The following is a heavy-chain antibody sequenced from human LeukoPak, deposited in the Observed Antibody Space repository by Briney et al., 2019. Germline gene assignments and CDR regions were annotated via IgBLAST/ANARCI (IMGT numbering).Heavy chain of an antibody. Sequence: SGGSLRLSCAASGFTFSSYVMTWVRQAPGKGLEWVALIWYDGSNKYYADSVKGRFTISRDNSKNTLYLQMNSLRAEDTAVYYCASAGIAVAGTGAFDIWGQGTMVTVSS. J-gene: IGHJ3*02. CDR3: ASAGIAVAGTGAFDI. CDR1: GFTFSSYV. D-gene: IGHD6-19*01. CDR2: IWYDGSNK. V-gene: IGHV3-33*08.